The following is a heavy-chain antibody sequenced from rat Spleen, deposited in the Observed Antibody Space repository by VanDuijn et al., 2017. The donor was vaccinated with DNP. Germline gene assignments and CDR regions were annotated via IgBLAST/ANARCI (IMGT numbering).Heavy chain of an antibody. CDR2: IWSAGGT. J-gene: IGHJ4*01. Sequence: QVQLKESGPGLVQPSQTLSLTCAVGGFSLTRYSVNWVRQPPGKGLEWMGVIWSAGGTRYASALESRVSISRDTSKSRVFLKVNSLQPEDTATYYCTRDAYSGYSYATDAWGQGTSVTVSS. V-gene: IGHV2-41*01. CDR1: GFSLTRYS. CDR3: TRDAYSGYSYATDA. D-gene: IGHD1-4*01.